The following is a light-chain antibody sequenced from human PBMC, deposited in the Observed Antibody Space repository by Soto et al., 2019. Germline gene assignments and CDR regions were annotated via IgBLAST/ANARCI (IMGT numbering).Light chain of an antibody. V-gene: IGKV3-20*01. CDR1: QSVSNNY. J-gene: IGKJ1*01. Sequence: EIVLTQSSVTLSLSPGERATLSCRASQSVSNNYLAWYQRKPGQAPRLLIYGASNRATGIPDRFSGSGSGTDFTLTISRREPEDFAVYYCQQYGSSGTFGHGTKVDSK. CDR2: GAS. CDR3: QQYGSSGT.